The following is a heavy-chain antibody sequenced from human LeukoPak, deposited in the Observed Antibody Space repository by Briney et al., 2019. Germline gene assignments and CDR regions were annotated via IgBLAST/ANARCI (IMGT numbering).Heavy chain of an antibody. CDR2: ISSSVSTI. Sequence: GGCLRLSCAASGFTFSSDSMNWVRQAPGKGLEWVSYISSSVSTIYYADSVKGRFTISRHNAKNSLYLQMNSLRAEDTAVYYCARDQYSSSPIFYYYYGMDVWGQGTTVTVSS. CDR1: GFTFSSDS. V-gene: IGHV3-48*01. CDR3: ARDQYSSSPIFYYYYGMDV. D-gene: IGHD6-13*01. J-gene: IGHJ6*02.